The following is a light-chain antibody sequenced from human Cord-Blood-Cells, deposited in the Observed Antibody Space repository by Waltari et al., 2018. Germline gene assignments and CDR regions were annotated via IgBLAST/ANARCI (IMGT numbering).Light chain of an antibody. Sequence: QSALTQPASVSGSPGQSITISCTGTSSDVGSYNLVSWYQQHPGKAPKLMICEGSKRPSGVSNRFSGSKSGSTASLTIAGLQAEDEADYYCCSYAGSSTFYVFGTGTKVTVL. J-gene: IGLJ1*01. CDR2: EGS. V-gene: IGLV2-23*01. CDR3: CSYAGSSTFYV. CDR1: SSDVGSYNL.